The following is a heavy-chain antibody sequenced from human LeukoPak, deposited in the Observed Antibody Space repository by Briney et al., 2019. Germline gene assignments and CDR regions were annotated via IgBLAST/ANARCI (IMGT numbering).Heavy chain of an antibody. CDR3: ARSRGYSFAWDN. CDR2: IKQDGSEK. D-gene: IGHD5-18*01. Sequence: PGGSLRLSCAASGFTFSSYSMNWVRQAPGKGLEWVAKIKQDGSEKYYVDSVKGRFTISRDNAKSSVHLQMNSLRAGDTALYYCARSRGYSFAWDNWGQGTPVTVSS. CDR1: GFTFSSYS. J-gene: IGHJ4*02. V-gene: IGHV3-7*01.